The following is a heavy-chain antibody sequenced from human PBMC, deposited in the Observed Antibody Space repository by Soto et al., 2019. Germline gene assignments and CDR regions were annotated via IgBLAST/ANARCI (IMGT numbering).Heavy chain of an antibody. Sequence: SVKVSCKASGGTYSSYAISWVRQAPGQGLEWMGGIIPIFGTANYAQKFQGRVTITADESTSTAYMELSSLRSEDTAVYYCATYYDSSGYYYYYYGMDVWGQGTTVTVSS. D-gene: IGHD3-22*01. CDR2: IIPIFGTA. CDR1: GGTYSSYA. J-gene: IGHJ6*02. V-gene: IGHV1-69*13. CDR3: ATYYDSSGYYYYYYGMDV.